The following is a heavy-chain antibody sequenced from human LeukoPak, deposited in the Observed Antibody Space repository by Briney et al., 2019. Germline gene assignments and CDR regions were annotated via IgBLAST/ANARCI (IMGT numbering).Heavy chain of an antibody. CDR2: ISGSGGST. CDR3: AKTRDTAMVPLYYFDY. V-gene: IGHV3-23*01. CDR1: GFTFSSYA. D-gene: IGHD5-18*01. Sequence: PGGSLRLSCAASGFTFSSYAMSWVRQAPGKGLEWVSAISGSGGSTYYADSVKGRFTISRDNSKNTLYLQMNSLRAEDTAVYYCAKTRDTAMVPLYYFDYWGQGTLVTVSS. J-gene: IGHJ4*02.